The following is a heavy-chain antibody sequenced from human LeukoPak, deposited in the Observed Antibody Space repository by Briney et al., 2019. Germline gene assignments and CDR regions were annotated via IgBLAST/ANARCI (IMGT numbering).Heavy chain of an antibody. D-gene: IGHD6-19*01. V-gene: IGHV1-18*01. CDR2: ISPYNGNT. J-gene: IGHJ4*02. CDR1: GYTFTSYG. Sequence: ASVKLSCKASGYTFTSYGITWVRLAPGQGLEWMGWISPYNGNTNYAQQLQRRVTMTTDTSTSTAYMELSSLRSDDTAVYYCARDRKGIAVAGTGYWGQGTLVTVSS. CDR3: ARDRKGIAVAGTGY.